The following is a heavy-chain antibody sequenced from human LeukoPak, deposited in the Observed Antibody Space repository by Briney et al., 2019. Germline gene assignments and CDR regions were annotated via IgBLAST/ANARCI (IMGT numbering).Heavy chain of an antibody. CDR2: TSGSGGST. CDR3: AKAEYDFWSGYYYYYYYYMDV. Sequence: PGGSLRLSCAASGFTFSSYAMSWVRQAPGKGLEWVSATSGSGGSTYYADSVKGRFTISRDNSKNTLYLQMNSLRAEDTAVYYCAKAEYDFWSGYYYYYYYYMDVWGKGTTVTVSS. V-gene: IGHV3-23*01. CDR1: GFTFSSYA. J-gene: IGHJ6*03. D-gene: IGHD3-3*01.